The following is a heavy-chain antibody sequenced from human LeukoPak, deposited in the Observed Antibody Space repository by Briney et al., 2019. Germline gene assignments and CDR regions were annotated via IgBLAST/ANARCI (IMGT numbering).Heavy chain of an antibody. J-gene: IGHJ4*02. D-gene: IGHD3-10*01. Sequence: GESLKISCKGSGYTFTNYWIGWVRQMPGKGLECMGIIYPGDSDTRHSPSFQGQVTISADKSISTAYLQWSSLRASDTAMYYCARSSYYGDILPFDYWGQGTLVTVPS. CDR1: GYTFTNYW. CDR2: IYPGDSDT. CDR3: ARSSYYGDILPFDY. V-gene: IGHV5-51*01.